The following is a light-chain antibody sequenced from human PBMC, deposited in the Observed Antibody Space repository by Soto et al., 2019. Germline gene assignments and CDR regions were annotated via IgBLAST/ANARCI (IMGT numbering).Light chain of an antibody. CDR2: DAS. CDR3: QQYDNLPLT. CDR1: QDIANY. V-gene: IGKV1-33*01. J-gene: IGKJ4*01. Sequence: DIQMTQYPSSLSASVGDRVTITCQASQDIANYLNWYQQKAGRAPKFLIYDASNFETGVPSRFSGRGSGTDFTLTISSLQPEDIATYYCQQYDNLPLTFGGGTKVEIK.